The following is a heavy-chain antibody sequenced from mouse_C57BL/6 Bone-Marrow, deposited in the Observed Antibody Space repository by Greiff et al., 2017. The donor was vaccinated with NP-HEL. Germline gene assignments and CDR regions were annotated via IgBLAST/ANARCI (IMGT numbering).Heavy chain of an antibody. D-gene: IGHD2-1*01. V-gene: IGHV1-63*01. CDR1: GYTFTNYW. CDR2: IYPGGGYT. J-gene: IGHJ3*01. CDR3: ARDYGNYEGFAY. Sequence: VKLMESGAELVRPGTSVKMSCKASGYTFTNYWIGWAKQRPGHGLEWIGDIYPGGGYTNYNEKFKGKATLTADKSSSTAYMQFSSLTSEDSAIYYCARDYGNYEGFAYWGQGTLVTVSA.